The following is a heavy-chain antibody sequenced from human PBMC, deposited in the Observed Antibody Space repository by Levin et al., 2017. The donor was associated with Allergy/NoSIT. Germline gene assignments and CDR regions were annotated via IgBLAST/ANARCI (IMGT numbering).Heavy chain of an antibody. D-gene: IGHD1-26*01. J-gene: IGHJ4*02. CDR3: ARDTRGELLPDYFDY. V-gene: IGHV3-48*03. CDR2: ISSSGSTI. CDR1: GFTFSSYE. Sequence: PGGSLRLSCAASGFTFSSYEMNWVRQAPGKGLEWVSYISSSGSTIYYADSVKGRFTISRDNAKNSLYLQMNSLRAEDTAVYYCARDTRGELLPDYFDYWGQGTLVTVSS.